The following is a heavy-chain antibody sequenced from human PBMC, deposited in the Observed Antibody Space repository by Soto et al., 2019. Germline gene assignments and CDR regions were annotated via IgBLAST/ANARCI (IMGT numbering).Heavy chain of an antibody. Sequence: ASVKVSCKASGYTFTGYYMHWVRQAPGQGLEWMGWINPNSGGTNHAQKFQGGVTMTRDTSISTAYMELSRLRSDDTAVYYCARRLAARPIDYWGQGTLVTVSS. CDR1: GYTFTGYY. CDR3: ARRLAARPIDY. CDR2: INPNSGGT. V-gene: IGHV1-2*02. D-gene: IGHD6-6*01. J-gene: IGHJ4*02.